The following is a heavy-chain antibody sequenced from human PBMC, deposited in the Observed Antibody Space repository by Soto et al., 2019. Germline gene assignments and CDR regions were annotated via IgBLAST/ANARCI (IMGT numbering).Heavy chain of an antibody. J-gene: IGHJ4*01. CDR1: DYSISDGYY. V-gene: IGHV4-38-2*01. CDR2: FFHSGNS. Sequence: KPSETLSLTCGVSDYSISDGYYWGWVRQPPGKGLEWIGSFFHSGNSYYNPSLKSRVTISMDTSENQFSLKLTSVTAADTAVYYCARSLHVTVAGYFDSWGHGALVTVSS. CDR3: ARSLHVTVAGYFDS. D-gene: IGHD6-19*01.